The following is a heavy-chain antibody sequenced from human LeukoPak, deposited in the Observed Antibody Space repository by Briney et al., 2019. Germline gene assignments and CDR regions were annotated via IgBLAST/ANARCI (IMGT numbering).Heavy chain of an antibody. D-gene: IGHD2-2*01. J-gene: IGHJ5*02. Sequence: PSETLSLTCAVYGGSFSNSYWSWIRQPPGKGLEWIGEINHSGSTNYNPSLKSRVTMSVDTSKNQFSLKLSSVTAADTAVYYCARTAVVPAAMGWFDPWGQGTLVTVSS. CDR3: ARTAVVPAAMGWFDP. V-gene: IGHV4-34*01. CDR2: INHSGST. CDR1: GGSFSNSY.